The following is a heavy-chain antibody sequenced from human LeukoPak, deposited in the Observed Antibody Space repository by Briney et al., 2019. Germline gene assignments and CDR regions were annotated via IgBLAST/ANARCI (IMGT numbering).Heavy chain of an antibody. CDR1: AGSISGFF. V-gene: IGHV4-59*01. Sequence: SETLSLTCTVSAGSISGFFWSWIRQSPGKGLEWIGYISYSGSTNYNPSLKSRVTISADTSKNQVSLKLSSVTAADTAVYYCARTYRYGSFPVYHFYMDVWGKGITVTVSS. J-gene: IGHJ6*03. CDR2: ISYSGST. D-gene: IGHD5-18*01. CDR3: ARTYRYGSFPVYHFYMDV.